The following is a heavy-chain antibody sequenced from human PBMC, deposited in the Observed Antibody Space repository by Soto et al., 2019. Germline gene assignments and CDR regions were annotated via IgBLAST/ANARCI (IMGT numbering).Heavy chain of an antibody. Sequence: PGGSLRLSCAASGFTFSSYAMSWVRQAPGKGLEWVSAISGSGGSTYYADSVKGRFTISRDNSKNTLYLQMNSLRAEDTAVYYCAKARTYYYDSSGNNWGQGXLVTVYS. CDR3: AKARTYYYDSSGNN. J-gene: IGHJ4*02. CDR2: ISGSGGST. D-gene: IGHD3-22*01. CDR1: GFTFSSYA. V-gene: IGHV3-23*01.